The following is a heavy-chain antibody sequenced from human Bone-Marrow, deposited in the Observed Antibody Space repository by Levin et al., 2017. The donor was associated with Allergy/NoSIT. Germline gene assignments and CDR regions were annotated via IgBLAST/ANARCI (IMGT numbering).Heavy chain of an antibody. V-gene: IGHV4-34*01. CDR3: ARGARSMRRRNVKGSGGSCSFMDV. J-gene: IGHJ6*03. CDR2: INHSGST. CDR1: GGSFSGYY. D-gene: IGHD2-15*01. Sequence: PSETLSLTCAVYGGSFSGYYWSWIRQPPGKGLEWIGEINHSGSTNYNPSLKSRVTISVDTSKNQFSLKLSSVTAADTAVYYCARGARSMRRRNVKGSGGSCSFMDVWGKGTTVTVSS.